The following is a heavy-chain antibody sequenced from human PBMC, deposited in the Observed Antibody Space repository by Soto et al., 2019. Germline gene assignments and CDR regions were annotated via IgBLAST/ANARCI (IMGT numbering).Heavy chain of an antibody. CDR1: GGTFSTYA. CDR3: ARPKGSYSSGYYYFDY. V-gene: IGHV1-69*01. Sequence: QVQLVQSGAEVKQPGSSVKVSCKTSGGTFSTYAIYWVRQAPGQGLEWMGALIPLFGTADYAQKFQGRVTITADESTSTAYMELSSLRSEDTAVYYCARPKGSYSSGYYYFDYWGHGTLVTVSS. J-gene: IGHJ4*01. D-gene: IGHD6-19*01. CDR2: LIPLFGTA.